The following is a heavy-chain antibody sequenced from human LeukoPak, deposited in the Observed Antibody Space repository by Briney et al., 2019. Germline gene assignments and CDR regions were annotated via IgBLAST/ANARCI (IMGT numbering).Heavy chain of an antibody. CDR2: VRSKTYGGTT. J-gene: IGHJ6*02. D-gene: IGHD5-18*01. Sequence: PGRSLRLSCTVSGFTVGDHAMSWVRQAPGKGLEWVGFVRSKTYGGTTEYAASVKGRFIISRDDSTSIAYLQMNSLKTEDTAVYYCTRGPIQLGLYHGVDVWGQGTTVTVSS. CDR1: GFTVGDHA. CDR3: TRGPIQLGLYHGVDV. V-gene: IGHV3-49*04.